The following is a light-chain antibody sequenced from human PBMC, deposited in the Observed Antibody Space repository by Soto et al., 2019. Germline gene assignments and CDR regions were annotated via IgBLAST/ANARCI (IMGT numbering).Light chain of an antibody. V-gene: IGLV2-23*01. J-gene: IGLJ3*02. Sequence: QSALTQPASVSGSPGQSITISCTGTSSNIGTYNLVSWYQQHPGKAPKLMIYEGSKRPSGVSNRFSGSRSGNTASLTISGLQAEDEADYYFCSFALGSTSVFGGGTQLTVL. CDR3: CSFALGSTSV. CDR2: EGS. CDR1: SSNIGTYNL.